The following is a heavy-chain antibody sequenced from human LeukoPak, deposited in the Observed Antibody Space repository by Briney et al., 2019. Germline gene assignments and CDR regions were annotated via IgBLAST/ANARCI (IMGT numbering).Heavy chain of an antibody. J-gene: IGHJ5*02. CDR3: AKEGTPQVSTWYDL. CDR1: GVTLSPYD. CDR2: ISYEGGTQ. Sequence: PGMSLRLSCAASGVTLSPYDMHWVRQAPGKGLEWVAVISYEGGTQHYADSVKGRFIISRDNPRNTLYLQMNILRTEDTAVYYCAKEGTPQVSTWYDLWGQGTQVIVSS. V-gene: IGHV3-30*18. D-gene: IGHD3-10*01.